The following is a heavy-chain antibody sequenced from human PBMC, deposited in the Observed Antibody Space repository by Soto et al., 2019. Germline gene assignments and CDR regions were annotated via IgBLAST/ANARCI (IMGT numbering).Heavy chain of an antibody. D-gene: IGHD3-10*01. CDR2: INPSARSA. V-gene: IGHV1-46*04. CDR1: GYTFTNYY. Sequence: ASVKVSCKASGYTFTNYYLHWVRQAPGQGLEWVGMINPSARSASYAQKLRGRLTMDRDTSTTTVYMELSRLTFEDTAVYFCARDNPAANGVLDHWGQGTLVTVSS. CDR3: ARDNPAANGVLDH. J-gene: IGHJ4*02.